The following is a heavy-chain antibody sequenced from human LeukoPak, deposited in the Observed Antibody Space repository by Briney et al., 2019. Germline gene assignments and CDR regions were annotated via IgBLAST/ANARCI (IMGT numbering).Heavy chain of an antibody. D-gene: IGHD2-2*01. V-gene: IGHV4-59*01. CDR2: IYYSGST. J-gene: IGHJ4*02. CDR1: GGSTSSYY. CDR3: ARGSAANSDY. Sequence: SETLSLTCTVSGGSTSSYYWSWIRQPPGKGLEWIGYIYYSGSTNYNPSLKSRVTISVDTSKNQFSPKLSSVTAADTAVYYCARGSAANSDYWGQGTLVTVSS.